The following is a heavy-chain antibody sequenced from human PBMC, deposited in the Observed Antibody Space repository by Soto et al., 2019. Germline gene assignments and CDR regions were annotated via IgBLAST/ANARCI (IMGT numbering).Heavy chain of an antibody. V-gene: IGHV1-3*01. Sequence: ASVKVSCKASGYTFTSYAMHWVRQAPGQRLGWMGWINAGNGNTKYSQKFQGRVTITRDTSASTAYMELSSLRSEDTAVYYCARLPGIAVAGTGMDVWGQGTTVTVSS. CDR1: GYTFTSYA. J-gene: IGHJ6*02. CDR2: INAGNGNT. D-gene: IGHD6-19*01. CDR3: ARLPGIAVAGTGMDV.